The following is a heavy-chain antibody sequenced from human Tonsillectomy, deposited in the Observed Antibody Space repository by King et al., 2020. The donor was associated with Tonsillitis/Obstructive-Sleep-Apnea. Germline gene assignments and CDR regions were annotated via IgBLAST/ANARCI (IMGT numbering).Heavy chain of an antibody. CDR1: GYTFTGYY. Sequence: VQLVESGAEVKKPGASVKVSCKASGYTFTGYYMHWVRQAPGQGLEGMGWINPNSGGTNYAQKFQGWVTMTRDTSISTAYMELSRLRSDDTAVYYCARDRAAARRGNWFDPWGQGTLVTVSS. D-gene: IGHD6-13*01. CDR3: ARDRAAARRGNWFDP. V-gene: IGHV1-2*04. CDR2: INPNSGGT. J-gene: IGHJ5*02.